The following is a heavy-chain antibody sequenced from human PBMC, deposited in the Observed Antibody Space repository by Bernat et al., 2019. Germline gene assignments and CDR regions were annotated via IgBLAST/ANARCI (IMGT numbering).Heavy chain of an antibody. D-gene: IGHD2-15*01. CDR2: IYTSGST. CDR3: AREGYCSGGSCYDPPYFDY. V-gene: IGHV4-61*02. Sequence: QVQLQESGPGLVKPSQTLSLACTVSGGSISSGFNYWSWIRQPAGKGLEWIGRIYTSGSTNYNPSLKSRVTISVDTSKNQFSLKLSSVTAADTAVYYCAREGYCSGGSCYDPPYFDYWGQGTLVTVSS. CDR1: GGSISSGFNY. J-gene: IGHJ4*02.